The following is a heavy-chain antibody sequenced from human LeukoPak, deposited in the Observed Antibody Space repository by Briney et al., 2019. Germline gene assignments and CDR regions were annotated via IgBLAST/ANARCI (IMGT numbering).Heavy chain of an antibody. J-gene: IGHJ4*02. CDR1: GFTFSSYW. CDR2: IKQDGSEK. CDR3: ASWVPSSSWFADPFDY. Sequence: GGSLRLSCAASGFTFSSYWMSWVRQAPGKGLEWVANIKQDGSEKYYVDSVKGRFTISRDNAKNSLYLQMNSLRAEDTAVYYCASWVPSSSWFADPFDYWGQGTLVTVSS. V-gene: IGHV3-7*01. D-gene: IGHD6-13*01.